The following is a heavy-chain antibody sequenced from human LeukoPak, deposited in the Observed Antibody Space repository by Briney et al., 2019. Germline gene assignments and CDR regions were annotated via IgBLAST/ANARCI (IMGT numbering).Heavy chain of an antibody. D-gene: IGHD5-24*01. CDR3: ARLKDGYNLDY. CDR1: GGSISSGDYY. J-gene: IGHJ4*02. CDR2: IYYSGST. Sequence: SETLSLTCTVSGGSISSGDYYWSWIRQPPGKGLEWIGYIYYSGSTYYNPSLKSRVTISVDTSKNQFSLKLSSVTAADTAVYYCARLKDGYNLDYWGQGTLVTVSS. V-gene: IGHV4-30-4*01.